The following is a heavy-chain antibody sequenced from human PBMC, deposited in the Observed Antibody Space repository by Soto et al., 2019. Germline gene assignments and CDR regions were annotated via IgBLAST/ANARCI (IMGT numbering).Heavy chain of an antibody. D-gene: IGHD2-2*01. CDR2: IYYSGST. J-gene: IGHJ3*02. V-gene: IGHV4-31*03. Sequence: QVQLQESGPGLVKPSQTLSLTCTVSGGSISSGGYYWSWIRQHPGKGLEWIGYIYYSGSTYYNPSLKSRVTISVDTSKNQFSLKLSSVTAADTAVYYCARGLYRISTSCYYAFDIWGQGTMVTVSS. CDR3: ARGLYRISTSCYYAFDI. CDR1: GGSISSGGYY.